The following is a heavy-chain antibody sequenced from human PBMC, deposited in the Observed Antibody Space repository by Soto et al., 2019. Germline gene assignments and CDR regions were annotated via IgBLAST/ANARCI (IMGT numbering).Heavy chain of an antibody. Sequence: SETLSLTCTVSGGSISGYYWSWIRQPPGKGLEWIGYIYYTGSTNYSPSLKNRVTISVDTSKNQFSLKLSSVTTADTAVYYCARDSYYAKTTYYYYMDVRGKGTTVTVSS. CDR1: GGSISGYY. CDR2: IYYTGST. J-gene: IGHJ6*03. CDR3: ARDSYYAKTTYYYYMDV. D-gene: IGHD1-26*01. V-gene: IGHV4-59*01.